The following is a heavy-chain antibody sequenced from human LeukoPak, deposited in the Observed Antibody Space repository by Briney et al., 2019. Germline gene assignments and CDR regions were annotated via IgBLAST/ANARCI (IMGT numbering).Heavy chain of an antibody. V-gene: IGHV1-24*01. CDR3: ARDTTYDTDYGDDY. CDR2: FDPEDGET. D-gene: IGHD4-17*01. CDR1: GYTLTELS. Sequence: GASVKVSCKVSGYTLTELSMHWVRQAPGKGLEWMGGFDPEDGETIYAQKFQGRVTMTEDTSTDTAYMELSSLRSEDTAVYYCARDTTYDTDYGDDYWGQGTLVTVSS. J-gene: IGHJ4*02.